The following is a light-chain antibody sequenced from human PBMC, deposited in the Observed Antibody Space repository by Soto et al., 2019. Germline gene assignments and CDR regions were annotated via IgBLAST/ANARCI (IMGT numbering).Light chain of an antibody. CDR2: DVS. Sequence: QTVVTQPASVSGSPGQSITISCTGTSSDVGGYNYVSWYQQHPGKAPKLMIYDVSNRPSGVSIRFSGSKSGNTASLTISGLQAEDEADYYCSSYTSSSTVYVVFGGGTKLTVL. V-gene: IGLV2-14*01. J-gene: IGLJ2*01. CDR1: SSDVGGYNY. CDR3: SSYTSSSTVYVV.